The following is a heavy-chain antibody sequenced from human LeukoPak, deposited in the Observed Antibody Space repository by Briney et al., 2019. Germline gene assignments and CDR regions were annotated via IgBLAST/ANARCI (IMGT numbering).Heavy chain of an antibody. D-gene: IGHD2-2*01. CDR1: GGSISSSSYY. CDR2: MHYSGNT. CDR3: ARMLYCSSTSCAPDAFDI. V-gene: IGHV4-39*01. J-gene: IGHJ3*02. Sequence: SETLSLTCTVSGGSISSSSYYWGWIRQPPGKGLEWIGSMHYSGNTYYNPSLKSRVTISVDTSENQFSLKLSSLTAADTAVYYCARMLYCSSTSCAPDAFDIWGQGTMVTVSS.